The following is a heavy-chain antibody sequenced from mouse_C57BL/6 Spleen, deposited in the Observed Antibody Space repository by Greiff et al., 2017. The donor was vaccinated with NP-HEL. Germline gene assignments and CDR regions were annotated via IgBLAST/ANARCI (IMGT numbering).Heavy chain of an antibody. V-gene: IGHV1-72*01. CDR2: IDPNSGGT. CDR3: ARDDAGDYFDY. D-gene: IGHD2-3*01. CDR1: GYTFTSYW. J-gene: IGHJ2*01. Sequence: QVQLQQPGAELVKPGASVKLSCKASGYTFTSYWMHWVKQRPGRGLEWIGRIDPNSGGTKYNEKFKSKATLTADKPSSTAYIQLSSLTAVDSGACCCARDDAGDYFDYWGQGTTLTVSS.